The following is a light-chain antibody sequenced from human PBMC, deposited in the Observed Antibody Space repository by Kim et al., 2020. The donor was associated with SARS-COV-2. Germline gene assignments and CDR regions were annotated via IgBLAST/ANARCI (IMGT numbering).Light chain of an antibody. J-gene: IGKJ1*01. CDR1: QSIRAD. CDR2: DAS. CDR3: QQYNYWPPWT. V-gene: IGKV3-15*01. Sequence: SPGERATLSCRASQSIRADVAWYQQKSGQAPRLLIYDASTRATGVPARFTGSGSGTDFTLTINGLQSEDFAMYYCQQYNYWPPWTFGQGTKVDIK.